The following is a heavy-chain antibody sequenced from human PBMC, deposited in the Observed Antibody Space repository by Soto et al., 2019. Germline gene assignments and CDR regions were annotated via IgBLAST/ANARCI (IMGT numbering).Heavy chain of an antibody. CDR3: ARGPHFVVVPAARGNYYYYGMDV. CDR2: INHSGST. J-gene: IGHJ6*02. V-gene: IGHV4-34*01. CDR1: GGSFSGYY. D-gene: IGHD2-2*01. Sequence: SETLSLTCAVYGGSFSGYYWSWIRQPPGKGLEWIGEINHSGSTNYNPSLKSRVTISVDTSKNQFSLKLSSVTAADTAVYYCARGPHFVVVPAARGNYYYYGMDVWGQGTTVIVSS.